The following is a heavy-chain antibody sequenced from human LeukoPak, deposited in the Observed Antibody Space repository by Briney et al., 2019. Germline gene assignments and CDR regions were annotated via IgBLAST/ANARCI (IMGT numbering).Heavy chain of an antibody. V-gene: IGHV1-2*02. J-gene: IGHJ5*02. CDR2: INPNSGGT. D-gene: IGHD2-2*01. CDR1: GYTFTGYY. Sequence: ASVKVSCKASGYTFTGYYMHWVRQAPGQGLEWMGWINPNSGGTNYAQKFHGRVTMTRDTSISTAYMELSRLRSDDTAVYYCATPYQLEYHWFDPWGQGTLVTVSS. CDR3: ATPYQLEYHWFDP.